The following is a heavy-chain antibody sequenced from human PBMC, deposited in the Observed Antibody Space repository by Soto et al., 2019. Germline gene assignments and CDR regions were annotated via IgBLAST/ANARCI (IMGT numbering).Heavy chain of an antibody. CDR3: AKDRHRTTMFRGVSAMDV. V-gene: IGHV3-23*01. CDR1: GFTFSSYA. Sequence: EVQLLESGGGLVQPGGSLRLSCAASGFTFSSYAMSWVRQAPGKGLEWVSGISGSGGTTYYADSVKGRFTISRDNSKNPLYLQMNSLRAEDTAVYSCAKDRHRTTMFRGVSAMDVWGQGATVTVSS. CDR2: ISGSGGTT. J-gene: IGHJ6*02. D-gene: IGHD3-10*01.